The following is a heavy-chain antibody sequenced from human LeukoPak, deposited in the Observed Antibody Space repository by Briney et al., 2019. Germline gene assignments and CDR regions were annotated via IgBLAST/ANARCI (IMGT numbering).Heavy chain of an antibody. Sequence: PSQTLSLTCAISGDSVVTNNVAWNWIRQSPSRGLEWLGRTYLRSKWYNEYAVSVESRITINPDTSRNHFSLQLNSVIPEDTAVYYCADFGGGRGNWGQGTLVTVSS. D-gene: IGHD3-16*01. V-gene: IGHV6-1*01. CDR3: ADFGGGRGN. CDR2: TYLRSKWYN. J-gene: IGHJ4*02. CDR1: GDSVVTNNVA.